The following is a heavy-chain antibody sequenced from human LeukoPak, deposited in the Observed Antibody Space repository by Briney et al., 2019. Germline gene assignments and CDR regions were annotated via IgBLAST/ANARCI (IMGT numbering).Heavy chain of an antibody. J-gene: IGHJ4*02. D-gene: IGHD3-22*01. Sequence: ASVKVSCKASGYTFTSYGISWVRQAPGQGLEWMGWISAYNGNTNYAQKLQGRVTMTTDTSTSTAYMELRSPRSDDTAVYYCARDFQTYYYDSSGYYLDYWGQGTLVTVSS. CDR3: ARDFQTYYYDSSGYYLDY. V-gene: IGHV1-18*01. CDR1: GYTFTSYG. CDR2: ISAYNGNT.